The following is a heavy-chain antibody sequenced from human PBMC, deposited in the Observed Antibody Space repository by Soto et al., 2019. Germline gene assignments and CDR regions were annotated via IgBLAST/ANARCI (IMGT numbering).Heavy chain of an antibody. Sequence: QVQLVESGGGVVQPGRSLRLSCAASGFTFSSFAMHWVRQAPGKGLEWVAVILYDGSTKYCADSVKGRFSISRDNSKNTLYLQMNSLRAEDTAVYYCTRSVVTAPSAKEPNDFWGRGTLVTVSS. CDR2: ILYDGSTK. V-gene: IGHV3-30-3*01. J-gene: IGHJ4*02. D-gene: IGHD2-21*02. CDR1: GFTFSSFA. CDR3: TRSVVTAPSAKEPNDF.